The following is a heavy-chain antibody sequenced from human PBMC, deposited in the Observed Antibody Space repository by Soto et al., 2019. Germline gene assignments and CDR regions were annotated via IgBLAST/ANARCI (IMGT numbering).Heavy chain of an antibody. CDR2: IWYDGSTM. V-gene: IGHV3-33*01. CDR1: GFTFSRYG. Sequence: HPGGSLRLSCAASGFTFSRYGMHWVRQAPGKGLEWLAVIWYDGSTMYYADSVKGRFTISRDNSKSTLYLQMNSLRAEDTAVYYCVPDIVATITFESWGQGSLVTVSS. J-gene: IGHJ4*02. CDR3: VPDIVATITFES. D-gene: IGHD5-12*01.